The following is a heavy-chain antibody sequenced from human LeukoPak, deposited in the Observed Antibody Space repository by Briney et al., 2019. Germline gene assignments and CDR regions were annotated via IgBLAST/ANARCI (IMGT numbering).Heavy chain of an antibody. V-gene: IGHV1-8*02. Sequence: VSVKVSCKASGYTFTGYYMHWVRQAPGQGLEWMGWMNPNSGNTGYAQKFQGRVTMTRNTSISTAYMELSSLRSEDTAVYYCARAGSSGYWDYYYGMDVWGQGTTVTVSS. CDR3: ARAGSSGYWDYYYGMDV. D-gene: IGHD3-22*01. CDR2: MNPNSGNT. CDR1: GYTFTGYY. J-gene: IGHJ6*02.